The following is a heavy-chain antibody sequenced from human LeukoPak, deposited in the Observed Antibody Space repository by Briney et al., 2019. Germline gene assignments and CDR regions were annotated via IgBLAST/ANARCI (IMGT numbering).Heavy chain of an antibody. J-gene: IGHJ4*02. V-gene: IGHV3-9*01. CDR2: ISWNSGSI. Sequence: GGSLRLSCAASGFTFDDYAMHWVRQAPGKGLEWVSGISWNSGSIGYADSVKGRFTISRDNAKNSLYLQMNSLRAEDTALYYCATVAAADTWDFDYWGQGTLVTVSS. CDR3: ATVAAADTWDFDY. D-gene: IGHD6-13*01. CDR1: GFTFDDYA.